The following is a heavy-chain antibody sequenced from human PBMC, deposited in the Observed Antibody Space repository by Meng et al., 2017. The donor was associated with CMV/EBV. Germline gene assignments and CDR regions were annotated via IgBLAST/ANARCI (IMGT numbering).Heavy chain of an antibody. CDR3: ARDVY. Sequence: LSLTSPHSGGSISSGGSYWSWIRQHPGKGLEWIGYIYYSGSTYYTPSLPTRLTISVSPSKNPFSLPLRSLTSSSPSVYYCARDVYWGQGTLVTVSS. J-gene: IGHJ4*02. CDR1: GGSISSGGSY. CDR2: IYYSGST. V-gene: IGHV4-31*03.